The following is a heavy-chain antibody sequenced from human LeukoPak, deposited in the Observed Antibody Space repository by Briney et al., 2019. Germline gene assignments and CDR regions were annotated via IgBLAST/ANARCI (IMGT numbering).Heavy chain of an antibody. Sequence: ASVKVSCKASGGTFSSYAISWVRQAPGQGLEWMGGIVPIFGSANYAQKFQGRVTITADESTSTAYMELSSLRSEDTAVYYCARGRGSGSYYWVVASDIWGQGTMVTVSS. V-gene: IGHV1-69*13. D-gene: IGHD3-10*01. CDR1: GGTFSSYA. J-gene: IGHJ3*02. CDR3: ARGRGSGSYYWVVASDI. CDR2: IVPIFGSA.